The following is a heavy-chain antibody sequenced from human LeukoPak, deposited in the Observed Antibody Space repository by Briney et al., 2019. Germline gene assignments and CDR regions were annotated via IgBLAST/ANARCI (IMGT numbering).Heavy chain of an antibody. CDR3: ARLRVVPAAIPYYYYYMDV. Sequence: SETLSLTCTVSGGSISSYYWSWIRQLPGKGLEWIGYIYTSGSTNYNPSLKSRVTISVDTSKNQFSLKLSSVTAADTAVYYCARLRVVPAAIPYYYYYMDVWGKGTTVTVSS. D-gene: IGHD2-2*02. CDR1: GGSISSYY. CDR2: IYTSGST. J-gene: IGHJ6*03. V-gene: IGHV4-4*09.